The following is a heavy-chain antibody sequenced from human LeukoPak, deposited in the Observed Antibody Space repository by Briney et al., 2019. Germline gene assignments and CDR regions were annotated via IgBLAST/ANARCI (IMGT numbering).Heavy chain of an antibody. CDR3: ARRPYNGGFCFDY. CDR1: GFSFRDFY. V-gene: IGHV3-11*01. CDR2: ISSIGTTV. J-gene: IGHJ4*02. D-gene: IGHD2-8*01. Sequence: GGSLRLSCEGSGFSFRDFYISWIRRAPGKGLEWVSYISSIGTTVYYADSVKGRFTVSRDNAKNSVYLQTNNLRAEDTAVYYCARRPYNGGFCFDYWGQGTLVTVSS.